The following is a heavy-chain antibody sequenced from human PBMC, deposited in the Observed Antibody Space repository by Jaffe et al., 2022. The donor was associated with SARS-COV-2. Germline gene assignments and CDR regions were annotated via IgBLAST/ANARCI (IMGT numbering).Heavy chain of an antibody. CDR3: ARELRSGNYYMDV. CDR2: IYYSGST. CDR1: GGSVSSGSYY. J-gene: IGHJ6*04. Sequence: QVQLQESGPGLVKSSETLSLTCTVSGGSVSSGSYYWSWIRQPPGKGLEWIGYIYYSGSTNYNPSLKSRVTISVDTSKNQFSLKLSSVTAADTAVYYCARELRSGNYYMDVWGKGTTVTVSS. V-gene: IGHV4-61*01. D-gene: IGHD3-10*01.